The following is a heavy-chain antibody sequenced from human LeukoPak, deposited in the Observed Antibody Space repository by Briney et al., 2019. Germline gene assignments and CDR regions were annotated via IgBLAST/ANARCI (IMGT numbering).Heavy chain of an antibody. CDR1: GFTFSSYW. Sequence: SGGSLRLSCAASGFTFSSYWMHWVRQAPGKGLVWVSRINSDGSSTSYADSVKGRFAIFRDNAENTLYLQMNSLRAEDTAVYYCARTTEAHSWQTRYYSYYMDVWGKGTTVTVSS. J-gene: IGHJ6*03. CDR3: ARTTEAHSWQTRYYSYYMDV. D-gene: IGHD6-13*01. CDR2: INSDGSST. V-gene: IGHV3-74*01.